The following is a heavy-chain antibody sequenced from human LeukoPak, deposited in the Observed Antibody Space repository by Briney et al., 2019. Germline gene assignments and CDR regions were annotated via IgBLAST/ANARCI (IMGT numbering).Heavy chain of an antibody. D-gene: IGHD1-14*01. CDR1: GFTFSGYA. Sequence: GRSLRLSCAASGFTFSGYAMDWVRQAPGKGLEWVAFMSYDGGDKQYLDSVKGRFPLSRENSNKTLYLEMNRLTPDDTAVYYCARDQPGGGLDYWGQGILVTVSS. CDR3: ARDQPGGGLDY. V-gene: IGHV3-30-3*01. J-gene: IGHJ4*02. CDR2: MSYDGGDK.